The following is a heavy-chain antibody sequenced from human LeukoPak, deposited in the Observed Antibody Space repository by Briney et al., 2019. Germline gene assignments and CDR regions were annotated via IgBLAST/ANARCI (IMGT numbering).Heavy chain of an antibody. D-gene: IGHD6-13*01. V-gene: IGHV3-23*01. CDR1: GFTFSSYA. CDR2: ISGSGGST. Sequence: PGGSLRLSCAASGFTFSSYAMSWVRQAPGKGLEWVSAISGSGGSTYYADSVKGRFTISRDNSKNTLYLQMNSLRAEDTAVYYCAREEGSYSSSWPEYFQHWGQGTLVTVSS. CDR3: AREEGSYSSSWPEYFQH. J-gene: IGHJ1*01.